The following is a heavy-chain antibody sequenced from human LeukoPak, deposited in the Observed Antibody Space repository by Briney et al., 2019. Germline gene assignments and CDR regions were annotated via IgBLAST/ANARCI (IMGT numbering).Heavy chain of an antibody. CDR2: ISAYNGNT. CDR1: GYTFTSYG. J-gene: IGHJ5*02. CDR3: ARVVVPAASLWFDP. Sequence: ASVKLSCKASGYTFTSYGISWVRQAPGQGLEWMGWISAYNGNTNYAQKLQGRVTMNTDPSTSTAYMELRSLRSDDTAVYYCARVVVPAASLWFDPWGQGTLVTVSS. V-gene: IGHV1-18*01. D-gene: IGHD2-2*01.